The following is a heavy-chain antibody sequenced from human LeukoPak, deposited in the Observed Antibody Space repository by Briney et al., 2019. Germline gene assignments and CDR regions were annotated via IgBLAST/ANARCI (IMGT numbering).Heavy chain of an antibody. J-gene: IGHJ4*02. V-gene: IGHV4-30-2*01. Sequence: PSETLSLTCTVSGGSISSGGYYWSWIRQPPGKGLEWIGYIYHSGSTYYNPSLKSRVTISVDRSKNQFSLKLSSVTAGDTAVYYCARVTGTTNAFDYWGQGTLVTVSS. CDR2: IYHSGST. CDR3: ARVTGTTNAFDY. D-gene: IGHD1-7*01. CDR1: GGSISSGGYY.